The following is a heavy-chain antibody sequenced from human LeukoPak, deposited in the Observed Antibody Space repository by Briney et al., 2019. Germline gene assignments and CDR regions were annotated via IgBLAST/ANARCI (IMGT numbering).Heavy chain of an antibody. CDR1: GFPFSSRC. D-gene: IGHD3-10*01. CDR2: VSYHGGNK. Sequence: GGTLRLSCTASGFPFSSRCMRWGGHDPRGRLLWVAGVSYHGGNKNYNDSVKGRFTISRDNSKNTLYLQMNSLRAEDKAVYYCARAKPKNMVRGLIMRRESRYYFDYWGQGTLVTVSS. J-gene: IGHJ4*02. CDR3: ARAKPKNMVRGLIMRRESRYYFDY. V-gene: IGHV3-30*03.